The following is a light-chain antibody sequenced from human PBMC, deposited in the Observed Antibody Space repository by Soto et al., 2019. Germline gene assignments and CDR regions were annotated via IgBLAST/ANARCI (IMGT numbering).Light chain of an antibody. CDR2: DAS. CDR1: QSITTW. J-gene: IGKJ4*01. CDR3: QQYSDYSPLT. Sequence: DIQMTQSPSTLSASVGDRGTITGXASQSITTWLAWYQQKPGKAPKLLISDASTLQPGVPSRFSGSGSGTEFTLTISSLQPDDFATFYCQQYSDYSPLTFGGGTKVDIK. V-gene: IGKV1-5*01.